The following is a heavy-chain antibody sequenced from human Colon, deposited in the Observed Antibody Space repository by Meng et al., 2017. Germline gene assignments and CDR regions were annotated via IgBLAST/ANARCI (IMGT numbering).Heavy chain of an antibody. V-gene: IGHV4-4*02. CDR2: SHHSGST. J-gene: IGHJ4*02. CDR3: TRAHVNRDWILGGYFDF. D-gene: IGHD3-16*01. Sequence: QVQLQESGPGLVRPSGTLSLTCGVSGVSISSNKWWSWGRQPPGKGLEWIGESHHSGSTNYNPSLKSRVAISVDKSQNQFSLRLTSVTATDTAVYYCTRAHVNRDWILGGYFDFWGQGTLVTVSS. CDR1: GVSISSNKW.